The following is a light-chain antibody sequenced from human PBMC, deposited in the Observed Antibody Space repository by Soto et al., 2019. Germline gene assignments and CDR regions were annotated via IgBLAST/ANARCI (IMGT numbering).Light chain of an antibody. V-gene: IGKV3-20*01. CDR3: QQGRT. CDR2: GAS. CDR1: QSVSSSY. Sequence: EIVLTQSPGTLSLSPGERATLSCRASQSVSSSYLAWHQQKPGQAPRLLIYGASSRATGIPDRFSGSGSGTDFTLTISRLEPEDFAVYYCQQGRTFGQGTKVEIK. J-gene: IGKJ1*01.